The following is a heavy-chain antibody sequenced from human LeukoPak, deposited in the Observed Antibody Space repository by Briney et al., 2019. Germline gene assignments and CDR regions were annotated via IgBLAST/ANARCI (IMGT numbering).Heavy chain of an antibody. CDR2: ISYDGSNK. D-gene: IGHD7-27*01. V-gene: IGHV3-30*01. J-gene: IGHJ5*02. CDR1: GFTFSSYA. CDR3: ARETGGPYNWFDP. Sequence: GGSLRLSCAASGFTFSSYAMHWVRQAPGKGLEWVAVISYDGSNKYYADSVKGRFTISRDNSKNTLYLQMNSLRAEDTAVYNCARETGGPYNWFDPWGQGTLVTVSS.